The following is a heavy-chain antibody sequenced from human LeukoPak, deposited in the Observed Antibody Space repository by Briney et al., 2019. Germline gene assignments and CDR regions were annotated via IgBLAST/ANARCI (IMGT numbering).Heavy chain of an antibody. CDR2: IKQDGSDK. J-gene: IGHJ3*01. CDR1: GFTFSSCW. CDR3: SKGLLGLTGFEAFDF. Sequence: GGTLRLSCGASGFTFSSCWMSWVREAPGKGLEGGDNIKQDGSDKCYADSVKGRFTISRDNSKNTLYLQMNSLRGEDTAVYYGSKGLLGLTGFEAFDFWGQGTMVTVSS. V-gene: IGHV3-7*01. D-gene: IGHD3-9*01.